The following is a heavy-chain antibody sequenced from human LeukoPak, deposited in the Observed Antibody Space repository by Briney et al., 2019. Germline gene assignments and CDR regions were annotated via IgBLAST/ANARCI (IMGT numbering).Heavy chain of an antibody. J-gene: IGHJ6*03. V-gene: IGHV4-39*01. Sequence: SETLSLTCSVSGGSVSSSHYYWGWIRQPPGEGLQWIGNIYYSGSTYYNPSLESRVTISLDTSKSYFSLKLGSVTAADTAVYYCARQVSDYYYYYMDVWGKGTAVTVSS. CDR1: GGSVSSSHYY. CDR2: IYYSGST. CDR3: ARQVSDYYYYYMDV. D-gene: IGHD5/OR15-5a*01.